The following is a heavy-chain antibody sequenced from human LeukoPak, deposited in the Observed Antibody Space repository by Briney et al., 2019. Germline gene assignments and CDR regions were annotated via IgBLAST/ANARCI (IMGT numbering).Heavy chain of an antibody. CDR3: ARGDSSSWYFDY. D-gene: IGHD6-13*01. J-gene: IGHJ4*02. Sequence: SETLPLTCTVSGGSISSYYWSWIRQPAGKGLEWIGRIYTSGSTNYNPSLKSRVTMSVDTSKNQLSLKLSSVTAADTAVYYCARGDSSSWYFDYWGQGTLVTVSS. CDR1: GGSISSYY. V-gene: IGHV4-4*07. CDR2: IYTSGST.